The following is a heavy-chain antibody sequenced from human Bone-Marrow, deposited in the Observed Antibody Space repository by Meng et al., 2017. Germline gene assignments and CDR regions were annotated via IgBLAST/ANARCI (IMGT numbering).Heavy chain of an antibody. J-gene: IGHJ4*02. CDR2: IWYYGSNK. Sequence: GGSLRLSCAASGFTFSSYGMHWVRQAPGKGLEWVAVIWYYGSNKYYADSVKGRFTIARDNSKNTLYLQMNSLRAEDTAVYYCARGGVTKRFFDYWGQGTLVTVSS. D-gene: IGHD4-17*01. V-gene: IGHV3-33*01. CDR1: GFTFSSYG. CDR3: ARGGVTKRFFDY.